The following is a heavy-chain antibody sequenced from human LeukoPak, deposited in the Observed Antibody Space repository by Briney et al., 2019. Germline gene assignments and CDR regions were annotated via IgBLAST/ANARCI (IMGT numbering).Heavy chain of an antibody. D-gene: IGHD3-10*01. Sequence: GGSLRLSCAASGFTFSSYGMHWVRQAPGKGLEWVAFIRYDGSNKYYADSVKGRFTISRDNSKNTLYLQMNSLRAEDTAVYYCAKVKLPYYYGSGSSFDYWGQGTLVTVSS. CDR2: IRYDGSNK. CDR1: GFTFSSYG. V-gene: IGHV3-30*02. CDR3: AKVKLPYYYGSGSSFDY. J-gene: IGHJ4*02.